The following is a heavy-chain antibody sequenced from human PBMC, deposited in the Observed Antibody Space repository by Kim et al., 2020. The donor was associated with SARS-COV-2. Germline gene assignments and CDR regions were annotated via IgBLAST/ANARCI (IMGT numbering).Heavy chain of an antibody. CDR1: GFTFSSYA. CDR2: ISYDGSNK. CDR3: ARPNHHNIVAKPEGFDY. Sequence: GGSLRLSCAASGFTFSSYAMHWVRQAPGKGLEWVAVISYDGSNKYYADSVKGRFTISRDNSKNTLYLQMNSLRAEDTAVYYCARPNHHNIVAKPEGFDYWGQGTLVTVSS. J-gene: IGHJ4*02. V-gene: IGHV3-30*04. D-gene: IGHD5-12*01.